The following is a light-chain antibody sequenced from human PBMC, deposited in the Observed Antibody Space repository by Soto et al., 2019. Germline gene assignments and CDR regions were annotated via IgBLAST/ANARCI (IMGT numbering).Light chain of an antibody. CDR1: QSISTW. V-gene: IGKV1-5*03. J-gene: IGKJ1*01. CDR2: KAS. CDR3: QQYDTDTEA. Sequence: DIQMTQSPSTLSASVGDRVTITCRASQSISTWLAWYQQKPGKAPKLLIYKASSSESGVPSRFSGSGFGAEFTLTISNLQPEDSATYYCQQYDTDTEAFGQGTKV.